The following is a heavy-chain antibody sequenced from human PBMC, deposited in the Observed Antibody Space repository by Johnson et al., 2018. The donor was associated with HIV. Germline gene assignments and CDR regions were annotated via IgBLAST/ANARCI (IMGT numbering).Heavy chain of an antibody. J-gene: IGHJ3*02. CDR3: AKDQGPPYSSSWYWGIDI. CDR1: GFTFDDYA. CDR2: ISWNSGSI. V-gene: IGHV3-9*01. Sequence: VQLVESGGGLVQPGRSLRLSCAASGFTFDDYAMHWVRQAPGKGLEWVSGISWNSGSIGYADSVKGRFTISRDNAKNYLYLQMNSLRAEDTALYYCAKDQGPPYSSSWYWGIDIWG. D-gene: IGHD6-13*01.